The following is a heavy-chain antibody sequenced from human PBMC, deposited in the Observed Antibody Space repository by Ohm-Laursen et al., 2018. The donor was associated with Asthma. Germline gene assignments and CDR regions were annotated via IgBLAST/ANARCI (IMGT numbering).Heavy chain of an antibody. J-gene: IGHJ4*02. CDR2: ISGSGGST. CDR1: GFTFSSYA. D-gene: IGHD1-26*01. CDR3: ARDNKRELLLDY. V-gene: IGHV3-23*01. Sequence: SLRLSCTASGFTFSSYAMSWVRQAPGKGLEWVSAISGSGGSTYYADSVKGRFTISRDNSKNTLYLQMNSLRAEDTAVYYCARDNKRELLLDYWGQGTLVTVSS.